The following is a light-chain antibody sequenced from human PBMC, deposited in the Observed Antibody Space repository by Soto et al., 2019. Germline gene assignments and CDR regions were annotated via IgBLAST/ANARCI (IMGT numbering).Light chain of an antibody. Sequence: DIQVTQSPSSLSAFVGDRVTITCRASQGIRNNLGWYQQKPGKAPKRLIYDASRLESGVPSRFSGSGSGTEFTLTINNLQPDDFATYYCLQHLDRPWTFGHGTKVEI. CDR3: LQHLDRPWT. CDR2: DAS. CDR1: QGIRNN. J-gene: IGKJ1*01. V-gene: IGKV1-17*02.